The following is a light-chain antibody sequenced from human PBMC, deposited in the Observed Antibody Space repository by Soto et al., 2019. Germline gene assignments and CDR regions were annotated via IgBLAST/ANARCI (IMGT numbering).Light chain of an antibody. J-gene: IGKJ1*01. CDR2: GAS. V-gene: IGKV3-15*01. Sequence: EIVMTQSPATLSVSLGERATLSCRASQSVSSNLAWYQQKPGQAPRLLIYGASTRATGIPARFSGSGSGTEFTLTISSLQSEDSAVYYCQQYQDWPRTFGQGTKVDI. CDR3: QQYQDWPRT. CDR1: QSVSSN.